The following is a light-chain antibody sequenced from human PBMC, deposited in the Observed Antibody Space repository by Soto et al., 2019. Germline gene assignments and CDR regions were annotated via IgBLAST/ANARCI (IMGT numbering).Light chain of an antibody. J-gene: IGLJ2*01. CDR1: DSNLGAGYD. Sequence: QSVLTQPPSVSGAPGQRVTISCTGRDSNLGAGYDVHWYQQLPRTAPKLLIHDNTNRPSGVPDRFSASLSVTSASLAITGLQAEDEAEYYCQSYANNLSGSIFGGGTKLTVL. V-gene: IGLV1-40*01. CDR3: QSYANNLSGSI. CDR2: DNT.